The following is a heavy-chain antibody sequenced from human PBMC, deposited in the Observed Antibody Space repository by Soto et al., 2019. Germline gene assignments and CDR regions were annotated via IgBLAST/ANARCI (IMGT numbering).Heavy chain of an antibody. V-gene: IGHV5-51*01. CDR1: GYSFTSYW. CDR3: ARHVGDSSSWYYYSCSMDV. J-gene: IGHJ6*02. Sequence: GESLKISCKGSGYSFTSYWIGWVRQMPGKGLQWMGIIYPGDSDTRYSPSFQGQVTISAEKSISTAYPQWSRLKAWDTAMYYCARHVGDSSSWYYYSCSMDVWDQGTT. D-gene: IGHD6-13*01. CDR2: IYPGDSDT.